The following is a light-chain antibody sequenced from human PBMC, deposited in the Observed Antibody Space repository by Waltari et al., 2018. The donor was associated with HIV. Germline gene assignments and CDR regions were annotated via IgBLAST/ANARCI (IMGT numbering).Light chain of an antibody. J-gene: IGLJ2*01. V-gene: IGLV3-25*03. CDR2: KDT. CDR3: QSADTSGKYVV. CDR1: ALTKQH. Sequence: SYELTQSSSVSVSPGQTATITCSGDALTKQHAYWYHQRTGQAPLLVIFKDTERPSGVPERFSGSSSGTTVTLKISGVEAEDEGDYYCQSADTSGKYVVFGGGTKVTVL.